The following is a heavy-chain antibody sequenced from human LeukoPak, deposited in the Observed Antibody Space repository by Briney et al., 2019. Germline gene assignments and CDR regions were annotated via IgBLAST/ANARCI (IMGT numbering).Heavy chain of an antibody. V-gene: IGHV1-2*06. CDR2: INPNSGGT. D-gene: IGHD6-13*01. Sequence: ASVKVSCKASGYTFTGYYMHWVRQAPGQGLEWMGRINPNSGGTNYAQKFRGRVTMTRDTSISTAYMELSRLRSDDTAVYYCARWAAAGTRAFDIWGQGTMVTVSS. CDR1: GYTFTGYY. CDR3: ARWAAAGTRAFDI. J-gene: IGHJ3*02.